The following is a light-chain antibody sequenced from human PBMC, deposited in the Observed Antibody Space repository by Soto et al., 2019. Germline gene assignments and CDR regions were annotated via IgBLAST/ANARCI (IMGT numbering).Light chain of an antibody. V-gene: IGKV3-20*01. CDR1: QSISSSF. J-gene: IGKJ5*01. CDR2: GAS. Sequence: PVERASLSCGASQSISSSFLAWYQQKPGQAPRLLIYGASSRATGIPDRFSGTGSETDFTLTISRLEPEDFAVYYCQQYDNSPITFGQGTRLEI. CDR3: QQYDNSPIT.